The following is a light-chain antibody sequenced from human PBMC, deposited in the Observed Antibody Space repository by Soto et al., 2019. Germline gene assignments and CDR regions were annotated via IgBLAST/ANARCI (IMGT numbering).Light chain of an antibody. J-gene: IGKJ4*01. CDR1: QSVSSSY. V-gene: IGKV3-20*01. CDR3: QQYGSSPRT. Sequence: EIVLTQSPGTLSLSPGERATLSCRASQSVSSSYVAWYQQKPGQAPRLLIYGASSRATGIPDRFSGSGSGTDFTLTISSLEPEDFAVYYCQQYGSSPRTFGGWTKVEIK. CDR2: GAS.